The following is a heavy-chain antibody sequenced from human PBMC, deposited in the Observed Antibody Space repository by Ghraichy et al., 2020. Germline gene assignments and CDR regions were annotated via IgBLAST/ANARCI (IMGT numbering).Heavy chain of an antibody. V-gene: IGHV4-39*01. Sequence: SETLSLTCTVSGGSISSSSYYWGWIRQPPGKGLEWIGNIYYSGRTYHNPSLKSRVTISVDTSKNQFSLKLSSVTAADTAVYYCARHEGGGFGAPKWFDPWGQGTLVTVSS. D-gene: IGHD3-10*01. CDR2: IYYSGRT. CDR1: GGSISSSSYY. CDR3: ARHEGGGFGAPKWFDP. J-gene: IGHJ5*02.